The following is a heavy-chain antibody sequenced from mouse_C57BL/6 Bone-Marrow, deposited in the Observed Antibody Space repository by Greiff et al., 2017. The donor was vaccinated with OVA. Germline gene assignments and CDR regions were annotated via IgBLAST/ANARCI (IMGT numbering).Heavy chain of an antibody. Sequence: QVQLQQPGAELVRPGYSVKLSCKASGYTFTSYWMHWVKQRPIQGLEWIGKIDPSDSETHYNQKFKDKATLTVDKSSSTAYMQLSSLTSEDSAVYYCAIYYSNLFAYWGQGTLVTVSA. V-gene: IGHV1-52*01. CDR1: GYTFTSYW. CDR2: IDPSDSET. CDR3: AIYYSNLFAY. D-gene: IGHD2-5*01. J-gene: IGHJ3*01.